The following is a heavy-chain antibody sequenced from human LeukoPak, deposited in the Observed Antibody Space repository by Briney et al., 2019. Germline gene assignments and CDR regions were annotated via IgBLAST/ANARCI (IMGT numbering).Heavy chain of an antibody. CDR1: GFTFTDYA. V-gene: IGHV3-30*07. D-gene: IGHD3-22*01. CDR3: ARDYLEEVVITSGGVLGYFDY. J-gene: IGHJ4*02. Sequence: GGSLRLSCAASGFTFTDYAFHWVRQAPGKGLEWVTIISYSGESYADSVRGRFAISRDNSKNTVYLQMDSLRAEDTAVYYCARDYLEEVVITSGGVLGYFDYWGQGTLVTVSS. CDR2: ISYSGE.